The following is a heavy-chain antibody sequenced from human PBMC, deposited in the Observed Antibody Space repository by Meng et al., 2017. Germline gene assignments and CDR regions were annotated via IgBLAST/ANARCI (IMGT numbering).Heavy chain of an antibody. Sequence: GHLVRTGAESKKPGSSVRVSCKASGGTFSSYAISWVRQAPGQGLEWMGGIIPIFGTANYAQKFQGRVTITADESTSTAYMELSSLRSEDTAVYYCARDESYIAVAGPNGFDPWGQGTLVTVSS. CDR3: ARDESYIAVAGPNGFDP. J-gene: IGHJ5*02. D-gene: IGHD6-19*01. CDR1: GGTFSSYA. V-gene: IGHV1-69*01. CDR2: IIPIFGTA.